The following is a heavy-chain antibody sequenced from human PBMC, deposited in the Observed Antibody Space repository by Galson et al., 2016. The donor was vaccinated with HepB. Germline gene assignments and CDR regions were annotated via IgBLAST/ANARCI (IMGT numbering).Heavy chain of an antibody. Sequence: LSLTCTVSGGSISSYYWSWIRQPPGKGLEWIGYIYYSGSTNYNPPLKSRVTISVDTSKNQFSLKLSSVTAADTAVYYCARDPGWVAAAGYFDYWGQGTLVTVSS. J-gene: IGHJ4*02. D-gene: IGHD6-13*01. CDR2: IYYSGST. V-gene: IGHV4-59*01. CDR3: ARDPGWVAAAGYFDY. CDR1: GGSISSYY.